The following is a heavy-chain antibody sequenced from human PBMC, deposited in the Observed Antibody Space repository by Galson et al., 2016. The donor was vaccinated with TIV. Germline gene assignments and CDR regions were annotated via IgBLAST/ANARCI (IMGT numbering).Heavy chain of an antibody. CDR3: VRVKYGELSPFES. CDR1: GYTFTDYY. J-gene: IGHJ4*02. CDR2: INPNNDDT. Sequence: SVKVSCKASGYTFTDYYMHWLRQAPGQGLEWLGRINPNNDDTDHAEMFQGRLTFTRDTSITTATMELSRLGSDDTAVYYCVRVKYGELSPFESWGQGTLVTVSS. D-gene: IGHD2-8*01. V-gene: IGHV1-2*06.